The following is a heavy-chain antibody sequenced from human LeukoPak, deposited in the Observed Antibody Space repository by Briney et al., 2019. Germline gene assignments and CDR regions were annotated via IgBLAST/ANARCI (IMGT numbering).Heavy chain of an antibody. V-gene: IGHV4-39*07. D-gene: IGHD6-25*01. Sequence: PSETLSLTCAVSGGSIGRYYWGWIRQPPGRGPEWIGIINYSGNTYYNPSLKSRVTISVDTPKNQFSLKVSSVTAADTAVYYCARDGGTAAAGELDYWDQGTLVTVSS. CDR2: INYSGNT. J-gene: IGHJ4*02. CDR3: ARDGGTAAAGELDY. CDR1: GGSIGRYY.